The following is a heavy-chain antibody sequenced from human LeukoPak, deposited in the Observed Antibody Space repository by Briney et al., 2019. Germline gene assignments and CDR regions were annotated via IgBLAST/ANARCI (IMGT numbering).Heavy chain of an antibody. CDR1: GGSISSYY. CDR3: AGSSWYGLGDY. J-gene: IGHJ4*02. Sequence: SETLSLTCTVSGGSISSYYWSWIRQPPGKGLEWIGYIYYSGSTNYNPSLKSRVTISVDTPKNQFSLKLSSVTAADTAVYYCAGSSWYGLGDYWGQGTLVTVSS. CDR2: IYYSGST. D-gene: IGHD6-13*01. V-gene: IGHV4-59*01.